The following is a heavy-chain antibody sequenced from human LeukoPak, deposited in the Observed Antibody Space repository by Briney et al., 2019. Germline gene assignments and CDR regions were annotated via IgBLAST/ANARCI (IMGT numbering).Heavy chain of an antibody. D-gene: IGHD6-6*01. CDR3: ARELSNPRYFDY. CDR2: ISRSGSTI. Sequence: GGSLRLSCAASGFTFSSYPMNRVRQAPGKGLEWVSYISRSGSTIYYADSVKGRFTMSRDNAKNSLYLQMNSLRDEDTAVYYCARELSNPRYFDYWGQGTLVTVSS. CDR1: GFTFSSYP. V-gene: IGHV3-48*02. J-gene: IGHJ4*02.